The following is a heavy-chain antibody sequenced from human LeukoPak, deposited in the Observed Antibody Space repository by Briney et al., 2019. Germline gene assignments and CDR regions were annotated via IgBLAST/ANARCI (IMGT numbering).Heavy chain of an antibody. CDR3: ARGADILTGLLDY. CDR2: IWYDGSHQ. Sequence: PGGSLRLSCAASGFPFSGSGMHWVRQAPGKGLEWVAVIWYDGSHQYYADSVKGRFTISRDNSKNTLDLQMNSLRGEDTAVHYCARGADILTGLLDYWGQGTLVTVSS. J-gene: IGHJ4*02. CDR1: GFPFSGSG. V-gene: IGHV3-33*01. D-gene: IGHD3-9*01.